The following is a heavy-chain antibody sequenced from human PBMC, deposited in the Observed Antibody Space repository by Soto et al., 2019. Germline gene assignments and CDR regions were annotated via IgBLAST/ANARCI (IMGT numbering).Heavy chain of an antibody. J-gene: IGHJ6*02. Sequence: SETLSLTCAVSGGSISSSNCWSWVRQPPGKGLEWIGEIYHSGSTNYNPSLKSRVTISVDKSKNQFSLKLSSVTAADTAVYYCAIVSGSYYYGMDVWGQGTTVTGSS. V-gene: IGHV4-4*02. CDR1: GGSISSSNC. D-gene: IGHD1-26*01. CDR2: IYHSGST. CDR3: AIVSGSYYYGMDV.